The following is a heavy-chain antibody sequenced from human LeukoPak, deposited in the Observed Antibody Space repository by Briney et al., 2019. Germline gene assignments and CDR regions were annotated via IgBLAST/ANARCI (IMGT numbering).Heavy chain of an antibody. V-gene: IGHV3-30*02. CDR1: GFTFSSFG. D-gene: IGHD2-21*01. J-gene: IGHJ4*02. CDR3: APRVVVITAPFDY. CDR2: IRYDGTDK. Sequence: AGGSLRLSRAASGFTFSSFGMHWVRQAPGKGLEWVAFIRYDGTDKYYADSVKGRFTISRDNSKNTLYLQMNSLRPEDTAVYYCAPRVVVITAPFDYWGQGTLVTVSS.